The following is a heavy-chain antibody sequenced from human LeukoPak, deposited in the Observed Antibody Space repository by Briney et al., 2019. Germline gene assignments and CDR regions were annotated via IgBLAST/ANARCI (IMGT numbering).Heavy chain of an antibody. V-gene: IGHV4-31*11. J-gene: IGHJ3*02. D-gene: IGHD4-17*01. CDR1: GGSISSGGYS. CDR2: IYYSGST. CDR3: ARQYNYGDYGDDAFDI. Sequence: SETLSLTCAVSGGSISSGGYSWSWIRQPPGKGLEWIGYIYYSGSTYYNPSLKSRVTISVDTSKNQFSLKLSSVTAADTAVYYCARQYNYGDYGDDAFDIWGQGTMVTVSS.